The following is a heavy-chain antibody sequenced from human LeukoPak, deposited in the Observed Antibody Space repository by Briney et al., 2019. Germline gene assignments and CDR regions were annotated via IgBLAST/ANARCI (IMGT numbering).Heavy chain of an antibody. CDR2: ISNSGGST. V-gene: IGHV3-23*01. D-gene: IGHD5-18*01. J-gene: IGHJ4*02. Sequence: GGSLRLSCAASGFTFTSYAMSWVRQAPGKGLEWVSTISNSGGSTYYADSVKGRFTISRDNSKNTLYLQMNSLRAEDTALYYCAKYGYGYSAPDWGQGTLVTVSS. CDR1: GFTFTSYA. CDR3: AKYGYGYSAPD.